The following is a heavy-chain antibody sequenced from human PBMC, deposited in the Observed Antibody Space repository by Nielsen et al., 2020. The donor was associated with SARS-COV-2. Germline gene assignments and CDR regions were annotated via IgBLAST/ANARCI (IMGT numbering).Heavy chain of an antibody. CDR3: ATGIGYGDYAFDY. J-gene: IGHJ4*02. CDR2: IYSGGGST. CDR1: GFTFSSYA. Sequence: GGSLRLSCAASGFTFSSYAMSWVRQAPGKGLDWVSVIYSGGGSTDYADSVKGRFTISRDDSKDTLYLQMNSLRAEDTAVYYCATGIGYGDYAFDYWGQGTLVTVSS. D-gene: IGHD4-17*01. V-gene: IGHV3-23*03.